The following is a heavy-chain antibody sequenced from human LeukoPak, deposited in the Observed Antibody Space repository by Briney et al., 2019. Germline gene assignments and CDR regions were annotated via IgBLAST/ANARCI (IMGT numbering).Heavy chain of an antibody. Sequence: GGSLRLSCAASGFTFSSYAMSWVRQFPGKGLEWVSAISGSGVSTYYADSVKGRFTISRDNSKNTLHLQMNSLRAEDTAVYYCAKGPLIEVAGTTWDYWGQGTLVTVSS. CDR1: GFTFSSYA. V-gene: IGHV3-23*01. CDR2: ISGSGVST. CDR3: AKGPLIEVAGTTWDY. D-gene: IGHD6-19*01. J-gene: IGHJ4*02.